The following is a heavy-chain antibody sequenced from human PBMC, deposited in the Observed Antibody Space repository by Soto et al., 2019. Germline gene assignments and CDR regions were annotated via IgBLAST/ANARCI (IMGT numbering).Heavy chain of an antibody. CDR3: ASYCRGGGCHLVDV. J-gene: IGHJ6*04. Sequence: QVPLVQSGAEVKKPGASVKVSCKASGYTFTSYDINWVRQATGQGLEWMGWMNPNSGNTGYAQKFQGRVTMNRNTSISKAYMEEHSLRSEDTPVYYCASYCRGGGCHLVDVWGKGTTVTVFS. V-gene: IGHV1-8*01. CDR2: MNPNSGNT. CDR1: GYTFTSYD. D-gene: IGHD2-15*01.